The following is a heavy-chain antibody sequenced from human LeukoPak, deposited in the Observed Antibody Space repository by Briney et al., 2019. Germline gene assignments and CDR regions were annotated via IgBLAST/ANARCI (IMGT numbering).Heavy chain of an antibody. D-gene: IGHD6-13*01. CDR1: GGSFSGYY. Sequence: SETLSLTCAVYGGSFSGYYWSWIRQPPGKGLEWIGEINHSGSTNYNPSLKSRVTISVDTSKNQFPLKLSSVTAADTAVYYCARRLPIIAAAGFDYWGQGTLVTVSS. J-gene: IGHJ4*02. V-gene: IGHV4-34*01. CDR2: INHSGST. CDR3: ARRLPIIAAAGFDY.